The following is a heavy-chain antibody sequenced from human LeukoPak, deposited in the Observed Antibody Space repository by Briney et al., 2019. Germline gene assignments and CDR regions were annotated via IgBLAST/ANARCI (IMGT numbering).Heavy chain of an antibody. Sequence: QPGGSLRLSCAASGFTFSSYAMPWVRQAPGKGLEWVAVISYDGSNKYYADSVKGRFTISRDNSKNTLYLQMNSLRAEDTAVYYCARDLDSSGFYFDYWGQGTLVTVSS. CDR3: ARDLDSSGFYFDY. J-gene: IGHJ4*02. D-gene: IGHD3-22*01. CDR2: ISYDGSNK. CDR1: GFTFSSYA. V-gene: IGHV3-30-3*01.